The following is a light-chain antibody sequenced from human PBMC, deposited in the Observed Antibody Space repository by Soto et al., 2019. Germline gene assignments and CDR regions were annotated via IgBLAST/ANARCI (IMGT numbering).Light chain of an antibody. CDR2: GAS. V-gene: IGKV3-20*01. CDR1: QSIGDT. CDR3: QQYGRSPWT. J-gene: IGKJ1*01. Sequence: EIVLTQSPGTLSLSPGERATLSCRASQSIGDTLAWYQQKPGQAPRLLIYGASSRVTGIPDRFSGSGSGTDFVLTISRLEPDDFAVYYCQQYGRSPWTFGQGTKVDIK.